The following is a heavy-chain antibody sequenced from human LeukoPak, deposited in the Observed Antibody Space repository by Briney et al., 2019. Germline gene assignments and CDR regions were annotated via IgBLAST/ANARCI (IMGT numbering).Heavy chain of an antibody. V-gene: IGHV3-30*18. Sequence: GRSLRLSCAASGFTFSTYGMHWVRQAPGKGLEWVAVMSYDGTNQYYADSVKGRFTISRDNSKNTLYLQMSSLRAEDTAVYYCAKGLAAAGQRGFFDYWGQGTLVTVSS. J-gene: IGHJ4*02. CDR3: AKGLAAAGQRGFFDY. CDR2: MSYDGTNQ. CDR1: GFTFSTYG. D-gene: IGHD6-13*01.